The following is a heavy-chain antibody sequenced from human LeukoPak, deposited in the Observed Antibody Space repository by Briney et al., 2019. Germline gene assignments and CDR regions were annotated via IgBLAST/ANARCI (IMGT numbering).Heavy chain of an antibody. V-gene: IGHV4-39*01. D-gene: IGHD6-13*01. CDR3: ARRSSSKTGKIDY. J-gene: IGHJ4*02. CDR2: IYYSGST. Sequence: PSETLSLTCTVSGGSISSSTYFWGWIRQPPGKGLEWIGTIYYSGSTYYNPSLKSRVTISVDTSKNQFSLKLSSVTAADTAVYYCARRSSSKTGKIDYWGQGTLVTISS. CDR1: GGSISSSTYF.